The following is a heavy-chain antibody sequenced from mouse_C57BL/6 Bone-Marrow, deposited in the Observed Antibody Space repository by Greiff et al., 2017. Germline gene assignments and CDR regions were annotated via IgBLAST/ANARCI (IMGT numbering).Heavy chain of an antibody. Sequence: QVQLQQSGAELVNPGPSVKIPCKVSGYTFTDYYTNWVKLRPGQGLEWIGKIGPGSGSTYYNEKFKGKATLTADKSSSTAYMQLSSLTSEDSAVYFCARIYYYGSSFLDYWGQGTTLRVSS. CDR2: IGPGSGST. V-gene: IGHV1-77*01. CDR3: ARIYYYGSSFLDY. D-gene: IGHD1-1*01. CDR1: GYTFTDYY. J-gene: IGHJ2*01.